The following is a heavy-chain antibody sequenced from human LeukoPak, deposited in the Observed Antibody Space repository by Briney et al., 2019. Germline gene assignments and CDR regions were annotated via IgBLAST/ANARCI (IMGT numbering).Heavy chain of an antibody. Sequence: GASVKVSCKASGGTFSSYAISWVRQAPGQGLEWMGGIIPIFGTANYAQKFQGRVTITADKSTSTAYMELSSLRSEDTAVYYCARDVNHSSGWYLWGYWGQGTLVTVSS. J-gene: IGHJ4*02. CDR3: ARDVNHSSGWYLWGY. V-gene: IGHV1-69*06. CDR1: GGTFSSYA. D-gene: IGHD6-19*01. CDR2: IIPIFGTA.